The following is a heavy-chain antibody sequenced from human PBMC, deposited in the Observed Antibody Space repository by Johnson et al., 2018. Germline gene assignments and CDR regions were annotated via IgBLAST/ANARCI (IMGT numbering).Heavy chain of an antibody. J-gene: IGHJ1*01. Sequence: QVQLVESGGGVVQPGRSLRLSCAASGFTFSNCGMHWVRQAPGKGLEWVAVISYDGSNKYYADSVTGRFTISSDNSKNTLYLQMNSRGAEDTAVYYCAREVHYGDYPLAEYFQHWGQGTLVTVSS. CDR1: GFTFSNCG. D-gene: IGHD4-17*01. V-gene: IGHV3-30*03. CDR3: AREVHYGDYPLAEYFQH. CDR2: ISYDGSNK.